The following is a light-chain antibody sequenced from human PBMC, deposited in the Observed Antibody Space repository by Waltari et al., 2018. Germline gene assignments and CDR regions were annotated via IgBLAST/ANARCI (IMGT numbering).Light chain of an antibody. V-gene: IGLV2-23*03. CDR2: ECS. J-gene: IGLJ3*02. CDR3: CSYAGSSTFDWV. CDR1: NSDVGSYDR. Sequence: QSALTQPASVSGSPGQSITISCTGTNSDVGSYDRVSWYQQHPGKAPKVMISECSKRPSGVSNRFSGSKSGNTASLTISGLQAEDEADYYCCSYAGSSTFDWVFGGGTKLTVL.